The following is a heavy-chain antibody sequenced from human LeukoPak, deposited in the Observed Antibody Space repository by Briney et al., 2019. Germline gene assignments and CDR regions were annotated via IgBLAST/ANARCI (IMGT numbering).Heavy chain of an antibody. CDR3: ATWVDGYNLGYFDY. J-gene: IGHJ4*02. V-gene: IGHV1-24*01. D-gene: IGHD5-24*01. CDR2: FDPEDGET. CDR1: GYTLTELS. Sequence: ASVKVSCKVSGYTLTELSMHWVRQAPGKGLGWMGGFDPEDGETIYAQKFQGRVTMTEDTSTDTAYMELSSLRSEDTAVYYCATWVDGYNLGYFDYWGQGTLVTVSS.